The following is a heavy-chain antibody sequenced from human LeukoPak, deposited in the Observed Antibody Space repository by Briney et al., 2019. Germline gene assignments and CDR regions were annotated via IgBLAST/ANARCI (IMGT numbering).Heavy chain of an antibody. Sequence: QPGGSLRLSCAASGFTFSSYEMNWVRQAPGKGLEGVSYISSSGSTIYYADSVKGRFTISRDNAKNSLYLQMNSLRAEDTAVYYCAREKGYYGSGSYADYWGQGTLVTVSS. CDR2: ISSSGSTI. CDR3: AREKGYYGSGSYADY. J-gene: IGHJ4*02. V-gene: IGHV3-48*03. CDR1: GFTFSSYE. D-gene: IGHD3-10*01.